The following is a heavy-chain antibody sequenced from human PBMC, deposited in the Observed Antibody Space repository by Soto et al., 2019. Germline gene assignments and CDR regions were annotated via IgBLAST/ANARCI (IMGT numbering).Heavy chain of an antibody. CDR1: GGSISSGDYY. CDR2: VYYSGST. CDR3: ARGLDYSLGGYKAAAGTAHPFDY. D-gene: IGHD6-13*01. J-gene: IGHJ4*02. Sequence: PAETLSLTCTVSGGSISSGDYYWGWIRQPPGKGLEWIGYVYYSGSTYYNPSLKSRVTISVDTSKNQFSLKLSSVTAADTAVYYCARGLDYSLGGYKAAAGTAHPFDYWGQGTLVTVSS. V-gene: IGHV4-30-4*01.